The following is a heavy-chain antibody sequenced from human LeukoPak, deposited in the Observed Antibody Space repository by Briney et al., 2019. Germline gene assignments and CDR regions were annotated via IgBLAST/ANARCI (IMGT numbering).Heavy chain of an antibody. J-gene: IGHJ3*02. D-gene: IGHD4-11*01. CDR2: INPKSGDT. CDR1: GYTFTTYA. V-gene: IGHV1-2*02. Sequence: WASVKVSCKASGYTFTTYAMNWVRQAPGQGLEWMGWINPKSGDTNYAQKFQGRVTMTRDTSISTAYMELSRLRSDDTAVYYCALYQSSYSNYEGALYQSSYSNYEGTFIIWGQGTMVTVSS. CDR3: ALYQSSYSNYEGALYQSSYSNYEGTFII.